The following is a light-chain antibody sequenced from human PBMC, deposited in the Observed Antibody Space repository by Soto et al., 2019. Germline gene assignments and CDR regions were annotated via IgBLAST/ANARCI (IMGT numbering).Light chain of an antibody. CDR2: EVS. V-gene: IGLV2-11*01. CDR3: CSYAGNSLWV. CDR1: SSNVGAYNY. Sequence: QSALTQPRSVSGSPGQSVTISCTGTSSNVGAYNYVSWYQQYPGKGPRLMIYEVSKWPSGVPDRFSGSKSGNTASLTISGLQAEDEADYYCCSYAGNSLWVFGGGTKVTVL. J-gene: IGLJ3*02.